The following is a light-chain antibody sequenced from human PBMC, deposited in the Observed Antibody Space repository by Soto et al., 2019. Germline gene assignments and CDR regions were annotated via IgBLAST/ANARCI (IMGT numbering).Light chain of an antibody. Sequence: DIQMTQSPSSLSASVGARVTITCRASQSISSYLNWYQQKPGKAPKLLIDAASSLQSGVPSRCSGRGSWTDCTRTSSSLQPEDFATYDCQQSYSTPITVGQGTRLEI. V-gene: IGKV1-39*01. J-gene: IGKJ5*01. CDR3: QQSYSTPIT. CDR2: AAS. CDR1: QSISSY.